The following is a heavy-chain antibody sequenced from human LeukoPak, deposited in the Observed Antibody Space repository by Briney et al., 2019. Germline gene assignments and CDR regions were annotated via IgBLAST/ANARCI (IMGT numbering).Heavy chain of an antibody. Sequence: GGTLRLPCAASGFTFRNYGMNWVRQAPGKGLEWVSAFSASGSTYYADSVKGRFTVSRDNSENMLYLQMNSLRAEDTAVYYCAQDRSYIGLDNWGQGTLVTVSS. D-gene: IGHD2-15*01. CDR2: FSASGST. CDR3: AQDRSYIGLDN. CDR1: GFTFRNYG. V-gene: IGHV3-23*01. J-gene: IGHJ4*02.